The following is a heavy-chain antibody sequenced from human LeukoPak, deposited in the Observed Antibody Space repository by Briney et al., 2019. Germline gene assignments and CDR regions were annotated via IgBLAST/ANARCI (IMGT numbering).Heavy chain of an antibody. Sequence: ASVKVSCKASGYTFTSYDINWVRQATGQGLEWMGWMNPNSGNTGYAQKFQGRVTITADTSTDTAYMELSSLRSEDTAVYYCATGGGRVQANTPWYYYMDVWGKGTTVTVSS. V-gene: IGHV1-8*02. J-gene: IGHJ6*03. CDR3: ATGGGRVQANTPWYYYMDV. CDR2: MNPNSGNT. D-gene: IGHD2-15*01. CDR1: GYTFTSYD.